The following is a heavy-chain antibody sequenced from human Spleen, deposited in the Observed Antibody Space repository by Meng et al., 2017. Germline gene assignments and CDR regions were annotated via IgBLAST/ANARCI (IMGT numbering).Heavy chain of an antibody. CDR2: ISGSGSTM. V-gene: IGHV3-11*04. Sequence: GESLKISCAASGFTFSDCYMSWIRQAPGKGLEWVSYISGSGSTMYYADSVRGRFTISRDNAKNSLYLQMNRLRAEDTAVYYCASAPEGLSSVHYWGQGALVTVSS. CDR3: ASAPEGLSSVHY. D-gene: IGHD6-6*01. J-gene: IGHJ4*02. CDR1: GFTFSDCY.